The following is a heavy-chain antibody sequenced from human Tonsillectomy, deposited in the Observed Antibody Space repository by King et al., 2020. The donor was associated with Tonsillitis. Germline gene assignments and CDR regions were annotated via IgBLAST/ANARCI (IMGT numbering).Heavy chain of an antibody. CDR2: ISYDGSNK. V-gene: IGHV3-30*18. CDR3: AKERSGAVAGTLDC. Sequence: QLVQSGGGVVQPGTSLRLSCAASGFTFSSYGMHWVRQAPGKGLEWVALISYDGSNKYYADSVKGRFTISRDNSKNTLYLQMNSLRAEDTAVYYCAKERSGAVAGTLDCWGQGTLVTVSS. CDR1: GFTFSSYG. J-gene: IGHJ4*02. D-gene: IGHD6-19*01.